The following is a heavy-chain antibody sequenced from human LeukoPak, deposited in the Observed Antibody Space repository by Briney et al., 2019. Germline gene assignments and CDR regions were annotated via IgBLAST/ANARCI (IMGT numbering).Heavy chain of an antibody. CDR3: ARESYCSSTSRYYYYYYMDV. J-gene: IGHJ6*03. Sequence: ASVKVSCKASGYTFTSYGISWVRQAPGQGLEWMGWISAYNGNTNYAQKLQGRVTMTTDTSTSTAYMELRSLRSDDTAVYYCARESYCSSTSRYYYYYYMDVWGKGTTVTVSS. CDR2: ISAYNGNT. V-gene: IGHV1-18*01. CDR1: GYTFTSYG. D-gene: IGHD2-2*01.